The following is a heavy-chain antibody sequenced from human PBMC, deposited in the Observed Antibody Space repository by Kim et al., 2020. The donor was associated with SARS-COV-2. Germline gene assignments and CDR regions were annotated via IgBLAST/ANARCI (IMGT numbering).Heavy chain of an antibody. J-gene: IGHJ4*02. Sequence: GGSLRLSCAASGFTFSSYAMSWVRQAPGKGLEWVSAISGSGGSTYYADSVKGRFTISRDNSKNTLYLQMNSLRAEDTAVYYCAKDGRVYSYGYTNYFDYWGQGTLVTVSS. CDR2: ISGSGGST. CDR1: GFTFSSYA. V-gene: IGHV3-23*01. D-gene: IGHD5-18*01. CDR3: AKDGRVYSYGYTNYFDY.